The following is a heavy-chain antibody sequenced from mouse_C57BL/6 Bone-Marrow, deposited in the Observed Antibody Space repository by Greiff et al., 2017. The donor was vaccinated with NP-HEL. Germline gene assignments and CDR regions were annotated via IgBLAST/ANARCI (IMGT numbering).Heavy chain of an antibody. CDR1: GYSITSGYY. CDR3: ARMPNYY. J-gene: IGHJ3*01. V-gene: IGHV3-6*01. Sequence: DVQLVESGPGLVKPSQSLSLTCSVTGYSITSGYYWNWIRQFPGNKLEWMGYISYDGSNNYNPSLKNRISITRDTSKNPFFLNLNSVTTEDTATYYCARMPNYYWGQGTLVTVSA. CDR2: ISYDGSN. D-gene: IGHD6-5*01.